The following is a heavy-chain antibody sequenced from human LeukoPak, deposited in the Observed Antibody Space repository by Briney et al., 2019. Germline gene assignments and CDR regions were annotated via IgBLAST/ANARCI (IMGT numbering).Heavy chain of an antibody. CDR2: VSFGGGT. D-gene: IGHD1-1*01. V-gene: IGHV4-59*12. J-gene: IGHJ4*02. CDR3: ARYSGTGYGMYYFDY. CDR1: GGSISTDY. Sequence: SETLSLTCTVSGGSISTDYWSWIRQPPGKGLDWIGYVSFGGGTNYNPSLKSRVITSADTSKNQFSLKLSSVTAADTAVYYCARYSGTGYGMYYFDYWGQGTLVTVSS.